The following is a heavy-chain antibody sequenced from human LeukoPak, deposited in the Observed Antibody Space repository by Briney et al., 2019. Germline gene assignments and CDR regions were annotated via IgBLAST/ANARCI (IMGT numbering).Heavy chain of an antibody. J-gene: IGHJ3*02. CDR2: FDPEDGET. V-gene: IGHV1-24*01. CDR3: ATRARAPRLLFWAFDI. CDR1: VYTLTELS. D-gene: IGHD2-21*02. Sequence: GASVKVSCKVSVYTLTELSMHWVRQAPGKGLEWMGGFDPEDGETIYAQKFQGRVTMTEETSTDTAYMELSSLRSEDTAVYYCATRARAPRLLFWAFDIWGQGTMVTVSS.